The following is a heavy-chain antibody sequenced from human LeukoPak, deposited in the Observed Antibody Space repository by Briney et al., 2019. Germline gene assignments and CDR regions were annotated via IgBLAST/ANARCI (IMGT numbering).Heavy chain of an antibody. D-gene: IGHD6-6*01. Sequence: AGGSLRLSCAASGFTVSSNYMSWDRQAPGKGLEWVSVIYSGGSTYYADSVKGRFTISRDNSKSTLHLQMNSLRAEDTAVYYCARDLVGITCRWGQGTLVTVSS. V-gene: IGHV3-53*01. CDR3: ARDLVGITCR. CDR1: GFTVSSNY. J-gene: IGHJ4*02. CDR2: IYSGGST.